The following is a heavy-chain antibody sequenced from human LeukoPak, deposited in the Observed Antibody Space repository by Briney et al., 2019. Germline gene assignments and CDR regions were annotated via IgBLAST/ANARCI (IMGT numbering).Heavy chain of an antibody. D-gene: IGHD4-17*01. J-gene: IGHJ6*03. Sequence: GGSLRLSCAASGFTFSSYEMNWVRQAPGKGLEWVSYISSSGSTIYYADSVKGRFTISRDNSKNTLYLQMNSLRAEDTAVYYCARSYGDLDPYYYYYYMDVWGKGTTVTISS. CDR2: ISSSGSTI. V-gene: IGHV3-48*03. CDR3: ARSYGDLDPYYYYYYMDV. CDR1: GFTFSSYE.